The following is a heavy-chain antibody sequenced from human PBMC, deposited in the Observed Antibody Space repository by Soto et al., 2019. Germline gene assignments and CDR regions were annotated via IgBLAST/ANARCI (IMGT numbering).Heavy chain of an antibody. V-gene: IGHV3-30*04. D-gene: IGHD2-15*01. CDR2: ISRDGSHK. CDR1: GFTFRNYA. J-gene: IGHJ4*02. CDR3: ARSRQSAAADSFDF. Sequence: QVHVVESGGGVVQPGRSLRLSCAASGFTFRNYAIHWVRQAPGKGLEWVAVISRDGSHKYYLDSVKGRFSISRDNSKVTVNLLINSLRDADSALYYCARSRQSAAADSFDFWGQGTLVTVSS.